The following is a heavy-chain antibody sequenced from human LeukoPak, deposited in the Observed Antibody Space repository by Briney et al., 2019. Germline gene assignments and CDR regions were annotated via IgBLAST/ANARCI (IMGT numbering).Heavy chain of an antibody. CDR2: IGIDSGNT. V-gene: IGHV3-48*01. CDR3: ARDHNYAFDN. J-gene: IGHJ4*02. Sequence: GGSLRLSCTASGFPFIEYSMNWVRQVPGKGLEWISYIGIDSGNTKYTDSVRGRFTISADKAKNSLYLQMNSLRVEDTAVYYCARDHNYAFDNWGQGTLVSVAS. D-gene: IGHD1-1*01. CDR1: GFPFIEYS.